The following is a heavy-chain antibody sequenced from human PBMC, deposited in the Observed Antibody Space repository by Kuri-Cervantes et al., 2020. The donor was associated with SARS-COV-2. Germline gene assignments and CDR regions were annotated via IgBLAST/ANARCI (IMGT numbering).Heavy chain of an antibody. V-gene: IGHV3-30*04. CDR2: ISYDGSNK. Sequence: GESLKISCAASGLTFSSYAMHWVRQAPGKGLEWVAVISYDGSNKYYADSVKGRFTISRDNSKNTLYLQMNSLRAEDTAVYYCARGYYDWGQGTLVTVSS. CDR3: ARGYYD. J-gene: IGHJ4*02. CDR1: GLTFSSYA. D-gene: IGHD3-22*01.